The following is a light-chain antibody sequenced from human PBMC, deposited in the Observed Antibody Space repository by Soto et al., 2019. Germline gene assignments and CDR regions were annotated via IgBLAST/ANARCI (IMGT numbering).Light chain of an antibody. CDR3: CSYAGTYPSV. Sequence: QSALTQPRSVSGSPGQSVTISCTGTSSDVGAYNYVSWYQQHPGKAPKFMIYDVSKRPSGVPDRFSGSKSGNTASLTISGLQAEDEADYYCCSYAGTYPSVFGTGTKVTVL. CDR2: DVS. J-gene: IGLJ1*01. V-gene: IGLV2-11*01. CDR1: SSDVGAYNY.